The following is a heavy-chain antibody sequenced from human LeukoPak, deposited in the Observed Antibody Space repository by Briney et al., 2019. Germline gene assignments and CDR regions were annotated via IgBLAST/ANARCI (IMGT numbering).Heavy chain of an antibody. D-gene: IGHD1-26*01. CDR1: GGTFSSYA. V-gene: IGHV1-69*05. CDR2: IIPIFGTA. J-gene: IGHJ4*02. CDR3: ARDGVGGAAAD. Sequence: ASVKVSCKASGGTFSSYAISWVRQAPGQGLEWMGGIIPIFGTANYAQKFQGKVTITTDESTSTAYMELSSPRSEDTAVYYCARDGVGGAAADWGQGTLVTVSS.